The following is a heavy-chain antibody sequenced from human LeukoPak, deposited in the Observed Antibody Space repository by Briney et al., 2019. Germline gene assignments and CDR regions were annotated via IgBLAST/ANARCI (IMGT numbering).Heavy chain of an antibody. CDR3: AIDEPNYAPYDFDY. Sequence: GGSLRLSCAASRFTFSNAWMNWVRQAPGKGLEWVGRIKSKADGETTDYAAPVKGRFTISRDDSNNTVYPQMNSLKIEDTAVYYCAIDEPNYAPYDFDYWGQGTLVTVSS. V-gene: IGHV3-15*01. CDR1: RFTFSNAW. CDR2: IKSKADGETT. J-gene: IGHJ4*02. D-gene: IGHD4/OR15-4a*01.